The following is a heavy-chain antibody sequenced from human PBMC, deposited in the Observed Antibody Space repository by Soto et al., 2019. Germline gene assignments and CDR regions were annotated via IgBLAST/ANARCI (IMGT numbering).Heavy chain of an antibody. CDR1: GYTFTIYE. CDR2: MNPNSGNT. Sequence: GASVKVACKASGYTFTIYEINWVRQATGQGLEWMGWMNPNSGNTGYAQKFQGRVTMTRNTSISTAYMELSSLRSEDTAVYYCARGRWGSGLNWFDPWGQGTLVTVSS. J-gene: IGHJ5*02. V-gene: IGHV1-8*01. D-gene: IGHD3-10*01. CDR3: ARGRWGSGLNWFDP.